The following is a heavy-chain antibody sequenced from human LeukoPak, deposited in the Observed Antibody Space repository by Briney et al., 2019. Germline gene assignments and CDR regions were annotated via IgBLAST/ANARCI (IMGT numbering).Heavy chain of an antibody. CDR3: AQSLGSGNWIGNWFDP. CDR1: GGSISSSSHS. D-gene: IGHD1-1*01. J-gene: IGHJ5*02. CDR2: IYYTGRT. V-gene: IGHV4-39*01. Sequence: SETLSLTCTVSGGSISSSSHSWGWIRQPPGKGLEWTGTIYYTGRTYYNPSLKSRLTISVDTSKNQFSLKLTSVTAADTAIYYCAQSLGSGNWIGNWFDPWGQGTLVTVSS.